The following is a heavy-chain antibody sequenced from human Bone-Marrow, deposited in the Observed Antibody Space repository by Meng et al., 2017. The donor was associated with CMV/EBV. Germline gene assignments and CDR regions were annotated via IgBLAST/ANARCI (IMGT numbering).Heavy chain of an antibody. CDR3: ARGLNEFPTGDYGNWFDP. D-gene: IGHD4-17*01. CDR1: GGTFSSYA. J-gene: IGHJ5*02. V-gene: IGHV1-69*05. Sequence: SVKVSCKASGGTFSSYAISWVRQAPGQGLEWMGGIIPIFGTANCAQKFQGRVTITTDESTSTAYMELSSLRSEDTAVYYCARGLNEFPTGDYGNWFDPWGQGTLVTVSS. CDR2: IIPIFGTA.